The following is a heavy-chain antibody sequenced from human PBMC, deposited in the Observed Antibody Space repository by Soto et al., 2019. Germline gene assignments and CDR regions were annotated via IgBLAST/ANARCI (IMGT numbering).Heavy chain of an antibody. Sequence: SVKVSCKASGGTFSSYTISWVRQSPGQGLEWMGRIIPILGIANYAQKSQGRVTITAGKSTSTAYMELSSLRSEDTAVYYCASEYSGYDRRMGYAFDIWGQGTMDTVSS. CDR3: ASEYSGYDRRMGYAFDI. J-gene: IGHJ3*02. D-gene: IGHD5-12*01. CDR2: IIPILGIA. CDR1: GGTFSSYT. V-gene: IGHV1-69*02.